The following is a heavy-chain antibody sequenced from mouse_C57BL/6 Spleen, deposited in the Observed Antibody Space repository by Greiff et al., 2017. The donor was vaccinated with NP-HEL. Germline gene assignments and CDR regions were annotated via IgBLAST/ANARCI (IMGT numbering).Heavy chain of an antibody. V-gene: IGHV1-26*01. Sequence: VQLQQSGPELVKPGASVKISCKASGYTFTDYYMNWVKQSHGKSLEWIGDINPNNGGTSYNQKFKGKATLTVDKSSSTAYMELRSLRSEDAAVYYYSRRNYGSSPYAMDYWGQGTSVTVSS. CDR3: SRRNYGSSPYAMDY. CDR1: GYTFTDYY. CDR2: INPNNGGT. D-gene: IGHD1-1*01. J-gene: IGHJ4*01.